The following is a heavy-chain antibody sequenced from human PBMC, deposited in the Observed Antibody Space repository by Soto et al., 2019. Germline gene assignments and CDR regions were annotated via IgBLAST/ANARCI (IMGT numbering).Heavy chain of an antibody. D-gene: IGHD6-13*01. Sequence: TSETLSLTCTVSGGSISSSSYYWGWIRQPPGKGLEWIGSIYYSGSTYYNPSLKSRVTISVDTSKNQFSLKLSSVTAADTAVYYCARERPDGSRLDPWGQGTLVTSPQ. J-gene: IGHJ5*02. CDR2: IYYSGST. V-gene: IGHV4-39*07. CDR3: ARERPDGSRLDP. CDR1: GGSISSSSYY.